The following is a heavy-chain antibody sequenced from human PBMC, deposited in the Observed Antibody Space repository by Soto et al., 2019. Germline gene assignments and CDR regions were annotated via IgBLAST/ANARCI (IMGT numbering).Heavy chain of an antibody. CDR2: IGVGSGNR. J-gene: IGHJ4*02. CDR1: GFTFTSSA. V-gene: IGHV1-58*01. D-gene: IGHD2-8*01. Sequence: SSVKVSCKASGFTFTSSAVQWVRQARGQRLEWIGWIGVGSGNRHYAQKFQERVTITRDMSTNTAYMELSSLRSEDTAVYYCAALGVNFDHWGQGTLGSVSA. CDR3: AALGVNFDH.